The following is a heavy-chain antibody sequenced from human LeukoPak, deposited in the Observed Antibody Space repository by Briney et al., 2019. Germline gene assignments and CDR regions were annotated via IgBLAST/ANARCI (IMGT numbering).Heavy chain of an antibody. Sequence: PGRSLRLSCAASGFTFDDYATHWVRQAPGKGLEWVSGISYNSDTIAYADSVKGRFTISRDNAKNSLYLLMNSLRAEDTALYYCAKDYCGGDCYSGWYFDLWGRGTLVTVSS. CDR1: GFTFDDYA. CDR3: AKDYCGGDCYSGWYFDL. V-gene: IGHV3-9*01. J-gene: IGHJ2*01. D-gene: IGHD2-21*02. CDR2: ISYNSDTI.